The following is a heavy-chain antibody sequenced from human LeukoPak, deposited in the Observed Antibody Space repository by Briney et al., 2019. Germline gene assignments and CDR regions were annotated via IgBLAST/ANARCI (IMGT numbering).Heavy chain of an antibody. CDR2: INGPGDNP. D-gene: IGHD3-16*01. CDR1: GCAFISHG. CDR3: AKVSVCYGCYLDF. Sequence: GGSLRLSCAASGCAFISHGLTWVRQAPGKGREGVSTINGPGDNPYYAETVKGRFTISRDNSKNTLYLQMHSLTAEDTAIYYCAKVSVCYGCYLDFWGQGTLVTVS. J-gene: IGHJ4*02. V-gene: IGHV3-23*01.